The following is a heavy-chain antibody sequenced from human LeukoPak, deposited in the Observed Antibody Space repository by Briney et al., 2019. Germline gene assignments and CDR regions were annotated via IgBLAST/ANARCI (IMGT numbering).Heavy chain of an antibody. V-gene: IGHV3-23*01. D-gene: IGHD5-18*01. J-gene: IGHJ3*02. CDR2: ISDSGGST. CDR1: GFTFSSYD. Sequence: GGSLRLSCPASGFTFSSYDMSWVRQAPGKGLERVSAISDSGGSTNYANSVKGRFTISRDNPKNTLYLQMNSLRVEDTAVYYCAKDIGYNYGSDAFDIWGQGTMVTVSS. CDR3: AKDIGYNYGSDAFDI.